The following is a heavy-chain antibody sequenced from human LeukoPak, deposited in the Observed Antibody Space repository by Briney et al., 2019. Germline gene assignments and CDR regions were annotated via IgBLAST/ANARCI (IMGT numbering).Heavy chain of an antibody. CDR1: GFTFDDYA. CDR2: ISWNSGSI. V-gene: IGHV3-9*03. D-gene: IGHD3-22*01. CDR3: AKGAYYYDSSGRRGYFQH. J-gene: IGHJ1*01. Sequence: GRSLRLSCAAPGFTFDDYAMHWVRQAPGKGLEWVSGISWNSGSIGYADSVKGRFTISRDNAKNSLYLQMNSLRAEDMALYYCAKGAYYYDSSGRRGYFQHWGQGTLVTVSS.